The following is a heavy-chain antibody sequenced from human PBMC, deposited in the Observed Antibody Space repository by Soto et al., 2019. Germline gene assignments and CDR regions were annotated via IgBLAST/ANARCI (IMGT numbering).Heavy chain of an antibody. D-gene: IGHD6-19*01. V-gene: IGHV3-30-3*01. J-gene: IGHJ3*02. Sequence: SLILCYGAAVFNFRWYAMHWVRPALGKGVEWVAVISYDGNNKYYADSVKGRFTISRDNSKNTLYLQMNSLRAEDTAVYYCAKDQGYSSGWAHDAFDIWGQGTMVTGSS. CDR2: ISYDGNNK. CDR1: VFNFRWYA. CDR3: AKDQGYSSGWAHDAFDI.